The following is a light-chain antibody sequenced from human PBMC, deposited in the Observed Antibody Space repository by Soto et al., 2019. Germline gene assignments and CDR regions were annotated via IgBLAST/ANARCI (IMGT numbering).Light chain of an antibody. Sequence: EIVLTQSPGTLSLSPGERATLSCRASQSVSSSYLAWYQQKPGQAPRLLIYAASSRDTGIPDRFSGSGSGTDFTLTISRLEPEDFAVYYCQQYGSSPGTFGQGTKVEIK. V-gene: IGKV3-20*01. CDR1: QSVSSSY. J-gene: IGKJ1*01. CDR2: AAS. CDR3: QQYGSSPGT.